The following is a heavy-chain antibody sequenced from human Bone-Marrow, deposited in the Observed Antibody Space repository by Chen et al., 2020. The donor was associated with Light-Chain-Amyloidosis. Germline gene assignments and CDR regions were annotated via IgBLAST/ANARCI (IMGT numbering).Heavy chain of an antibody. D-gene: IGHD5-12*01. CDR3: ARRRDGYNFDY. Sequence: EVQLEQSGPEVKTPGESLKISCKGSGYTCPNYWIGWVRQMPGKGLEEMGVIYPDDSDARYSPSFEGQVTISADKSITTAYLQWRSLKASDTAMYYCARRRDGYNFDYWGQGTLVTVSS. CDR1: GYTCPNYW. CDR2: IYPDDSDA. V-gene: IGHV5-51*01. J-gene: IGHJ4*02.